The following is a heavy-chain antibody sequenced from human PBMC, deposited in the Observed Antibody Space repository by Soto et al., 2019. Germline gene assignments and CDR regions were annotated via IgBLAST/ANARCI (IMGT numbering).Heavy chain of an antibody. CDR3: ARTGHETKVTNKDYYYYYMDV. CDR2: ISSNGGST. CDR1: GFTFSSYA. Sequence: PGGSLRLSCAASGFTFSSYAMHWVRQAPGKGLEYVSAISSNGGSTYYANSVKGRFTISRDNSKNTLYLQMGSLRAEDMAVYYCARTGHETKVTNKDYYYYYMDVWGKGTTVTVSS. V-gene: IGHV3-64*01. J-gene: IGHJ6*03. D-gene: IGHD4-17*01.